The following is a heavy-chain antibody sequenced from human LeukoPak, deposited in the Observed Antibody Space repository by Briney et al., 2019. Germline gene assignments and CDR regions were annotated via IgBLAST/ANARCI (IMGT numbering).Heavy chain of an antibody. Sequence: QPGGSLRLSCAAPGLITDDYAIHLVRQAPGKGLEWVSLISGDGGSTFYADSVRGRFTISRDNSKNSLSLQMSSLRSEDTALYFCVRESERGGWFDHWGQGTLVTVSS. J-gene: IGHJ5*02. CDR1: GLITDDYA. CDR3: VRESERGGWFDH. V-gene: IGHV3-43*02. CDR2: ISGDGGST.